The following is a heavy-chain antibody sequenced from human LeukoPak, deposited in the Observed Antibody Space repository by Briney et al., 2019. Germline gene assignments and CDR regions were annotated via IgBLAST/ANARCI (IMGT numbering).Heavy chain of an antibody. D-gene: IGHD6-13*01. CDR2: ISYDGRNK. Sequence: PRGSLRLSCAASGFTFNNYGIDWVRQAPGKGLEWVAIISYDGRNKSFADFVKGRFTISRDNSKNTVYLQMNSLRAEDTAVYYCARAFLRAYSNSPFDYWGQGTVVTVSS. J-gene: IGHJ4*02. CDR1: GFTFNNYG. V-gene: IGHV3-30*03. CDR3: ARAFLRAYSNSPFDY.